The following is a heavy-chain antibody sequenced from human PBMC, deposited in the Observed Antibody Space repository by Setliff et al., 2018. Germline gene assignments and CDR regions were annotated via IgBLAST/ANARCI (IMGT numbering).Heavy chain of an antibody. V-gene: IGHV4-4*08. CDR3: ARGLNSDSWTFAY. J-gene: IGHJ4*02. CDR2: IYSTGST. D-gene: IGHD2-15*01. CDR1: GDSIYNQF. Sequence: PSETLSLTCTVSGDSIYNQFWSWVRQPPGKGLQWIGYIYSTGSTNYNPSLRSRVTISIDTSKNQFSLNLNSVTAADTAIYYCARGLNSDSWTFAYWGQGSLVTVSS.